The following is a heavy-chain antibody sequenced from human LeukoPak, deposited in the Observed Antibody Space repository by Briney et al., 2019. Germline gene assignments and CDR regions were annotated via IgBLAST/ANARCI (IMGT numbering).Heavy chain of an antibody. J-gene: IGHJ4*02. CDR1: GGSFSGYY. CDR2: INHSGST. Sequence: SETLSLTCAVYGGSFSGYYWSWIRQPPGKGLEWIGEINHSGSTNYNPSLKSRITISVDTSKNQFSLKLSSVTAADTAVYYCARGSLVPATLEYWGQGTLVTVSS. CDR3: ARGSLVPATLEY. D-gene: IGHD2-2*01. V-gene: IGHV4-34*01.